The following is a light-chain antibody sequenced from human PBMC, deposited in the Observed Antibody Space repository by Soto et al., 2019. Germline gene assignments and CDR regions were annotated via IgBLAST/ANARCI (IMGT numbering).Light chain of an antibody. CDR3: SSYTSISTVV. J-gene: IGLJ3*02. Sequence: QSALTQPASVSGSSGQSITISCTGTSSDVGSYNFVSWYQQHPGEAPKLMIYDGSRRPSGVSNRFSGSKSGNTASLTISGLQAEDEAEYYCSSYTSISTVVFGGGTKLTVL. V-gene: IGLV2-14*02. CDR1: SSDVGSYNF. CDR2: DGS.